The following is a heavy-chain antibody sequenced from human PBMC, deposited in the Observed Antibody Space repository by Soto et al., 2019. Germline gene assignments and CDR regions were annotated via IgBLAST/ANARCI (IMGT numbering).Heavy chain of an antibody. V-gene: IGHV3-30*18. CDR1: GFTFSSYG. CDR3: AKPLRAVFGRAYYYYGMDV. CDR2: ISYDGSNK. J-gene: IGHJ6*02. Sequence: QVQLVESGGGVVQPGRSLRLSCAASGFTFSSYGMHWVRQAPGKGLEWVAVISYDGSNKYYADSVKGRFTISRDNSKNTLYLQMNSLRAEDTAVYYCAKPLRAVFGRAYYYYGMDVWGQGTTVTVSS. D-gene: IGHD1-20*01.